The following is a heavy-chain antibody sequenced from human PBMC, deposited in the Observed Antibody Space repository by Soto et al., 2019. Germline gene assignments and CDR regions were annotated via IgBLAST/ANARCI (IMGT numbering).Heavy chain of an antibody. V-gene: IGHV3-7*01. CDR3: ARVEINSECDVSDR. Sequence: PGGSLRLSCAASGFTFSNYWMSWVRQAPGKGLEWVANIMRDGGDKYYGDSVKGRFIISRDNAENSLYLQMNRLRVEDTAIYYCARVEINSECDVSDRWGTGTMVTVSS. D-gene: IGHD3-16*01. J-gene: IGHJ3*01. CDR2: IMRDGGDK. CDR1: GFTFSNYW.